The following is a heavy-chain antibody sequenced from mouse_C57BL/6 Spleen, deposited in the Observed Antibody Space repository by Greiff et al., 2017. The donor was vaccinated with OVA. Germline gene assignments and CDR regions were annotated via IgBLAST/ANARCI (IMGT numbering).Heavy chain of an antibody. CDR1: GYTFTDYN. J-gene: IGHJ3*01. D-gene: IGHD2-3*01. CDR2: INPNNGGT. CDR3: ARDMRGFAY. V-gene: IGHV1-18*01. Sequence: VQLKESGPELVKPGASVKIPCKASGYTFTDYNMDWVKQSHGKSLEWIGDINPNNGGTIYNQKFKGKATLTVDKSSSTAYMELRSLTSEDTAVYYCARDMRGFAYWGQGTLVTVSA.